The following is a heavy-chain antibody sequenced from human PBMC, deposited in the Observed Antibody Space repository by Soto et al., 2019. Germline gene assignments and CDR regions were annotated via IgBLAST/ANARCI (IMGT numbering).Heavy chain of an antibody. CDR3: AKGRDYYYYYGMDV. J-gene: IGHJ6*02. D-gene: IGHD3-10*01. CDR1: GFTFDDYA. CDR2: ISWNSGSI. V-gene: IGHV3-9*01. Sequence: LRLSCAASGFTFDDYAMHWVRQAPGKGLEWVSGISWNSGSIGYADSVKGRFTISRDNAKNSLYLQMNSLRAEDTALYYCAKGRDYYYYYGMDVWGQGTTVTVSS.